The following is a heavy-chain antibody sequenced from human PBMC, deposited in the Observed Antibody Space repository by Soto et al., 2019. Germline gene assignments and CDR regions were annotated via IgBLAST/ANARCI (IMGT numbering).Heavy chain of an antibody. Sequence: PLSLTCTVAGGSISSYYWSWIRQPPGKGLEWIGYIYYSGSTNYNPSLKSRVTISADTSKNQFSLKLSSVTAADTAVYYCARGHYDFWSGYFATIDYWGQGTLVTVSS. V-gene: IGHV4-59*08. CDR3: ARGHYDFWSGYFATIDY. CDR1: GGSISSYY. CDR2: IYYSGST. D-gene: IGHD3-3*01. J-gene: IGHJ4*02.